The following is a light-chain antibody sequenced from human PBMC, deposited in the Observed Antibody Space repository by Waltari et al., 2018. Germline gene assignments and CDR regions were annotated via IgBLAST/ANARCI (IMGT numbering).Light chain of an antibody. J-gene: IGKJ4*01. CDR1: QSISNW. Sequence: DIQMTQSPSTLSASVADRFPLSCRASQSISNWLAWYQQKPGKAPKLLIYKASTLESGVPSRFSGSGSGTEFTLTISSLQPDDFATYYCQQYNSYSLLTFGGGTKVEIK. CDR2: KAS. CDR3: QQYNSYSLLT. V-gene: IGKV1-5*03.